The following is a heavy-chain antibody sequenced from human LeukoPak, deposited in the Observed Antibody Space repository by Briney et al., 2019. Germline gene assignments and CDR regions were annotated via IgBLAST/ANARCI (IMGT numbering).Heavy chain of an antibody. CDR3: ARDPHTYSSGWYVD. CDR1: GFTFSSYW. D-gene: IGHD6-19*01. J-gene: IGHJ4*02. Sequence: GGSLRLSCAASGFTFSSYWMSWVRQAPGKGLEWVANIKQDGSEKYYVDSVKGRFTISRDNAKNSLYLQMNSLRAEDTAVYYCARDPHTYSSGWYVDWGQGTLVTVSS. CDR2: IKQDGSEK. V-gene: IGHV3-7*01.